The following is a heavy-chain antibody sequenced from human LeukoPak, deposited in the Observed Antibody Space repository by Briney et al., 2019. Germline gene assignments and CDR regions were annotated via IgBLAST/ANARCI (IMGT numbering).Heavy chain of an antibody. D-gene: IGHD5-12*01. CDR1: GGSISSGGYY. CDR3: AREEVATTHFDY. CDR2: IYYSGST. V-gene: IGHV4-31*03. J-gene: IGHJ4*02. Sequence: PSETLSPTCTVSGGSISSGGYYWSWIRQHPGKGLEWIGYIYYSGSTYYNPSLKSRVTISVDTSKNQFSLKLSSVTAADTAVYYCAREEVATTHFDYWGQGTLVTVSS.